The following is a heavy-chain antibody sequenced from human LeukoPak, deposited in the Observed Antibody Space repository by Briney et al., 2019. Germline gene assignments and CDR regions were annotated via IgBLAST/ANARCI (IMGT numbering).Heavy chain of an antibody. CDR2: IYSGGST. V-gene: IGHV3-66*01. J-gene: IGHJ4*02. D-gene: IGHD5-12*01. CDR1: GFTVSSNY. CDR3: AKGGYSGYDTPPDY. Sequence: GGSLRLSCAASGFTVSSNYMSWVRQAPGKGLEWVSVIYSGGSTYYADSVKGRFTISRDNSKNTLYLQMNSLRAEDTAVYYCAKGGYSGYDTPPDYWGQGTLVTVSS.